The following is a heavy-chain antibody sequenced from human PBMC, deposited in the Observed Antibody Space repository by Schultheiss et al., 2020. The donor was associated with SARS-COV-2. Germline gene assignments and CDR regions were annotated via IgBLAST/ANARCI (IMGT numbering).Heavy chain of an antibody. D-gene: IGHD4-11*01. CDR2: IWYDGSNK. V-gene: IGHV3-33*01. J-gene: IGHJ6*01. CDR1: GFTFSSYG. Sequence: GGSLRLSCAASGFTFSSYGMHWVRQAPGKGLEWVAXIWYDGSNKYYADSVKGRFTISRDNSKNTLYLQMNSLRAEDTAVYYCARDYSNFAYYYYYGMDV. CDR3: ARDYSNFAYYYYYGMDV.